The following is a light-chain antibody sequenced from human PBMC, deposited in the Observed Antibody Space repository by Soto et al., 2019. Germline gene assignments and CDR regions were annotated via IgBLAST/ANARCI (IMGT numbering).Light chain of an antibody. CDR3: QQFNSKLWT. V-gene: IGKV1-5*01. CDR2: EAS. J-gene: IGKJ1*01. Sequence: IQMTQTPSTLSASVGDTVTITCRASQSVSRWLNWYQQQPGKAPRLLIYEASNLESGVPMRFSGSGSGTEFVLTITSLQPADSATYYCQQFNSKLWTFGRGTREEIK. CDR1: QSVSRW.